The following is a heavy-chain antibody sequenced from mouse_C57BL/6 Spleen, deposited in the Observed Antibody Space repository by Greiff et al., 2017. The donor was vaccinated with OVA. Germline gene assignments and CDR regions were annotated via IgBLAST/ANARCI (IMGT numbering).Heavy chain of an antibody. J-gene: IGHJ4*01. Sequence: QVQLQQSGPGLVQPSQSLSITCTVSGFSLTSYGVHWVRQSPGKGLEWLGVIWRGGSTDYNAAFMSRLSITKDNSKSQVFFKMNSLQADDTAIYYCAKVYYGYDGAMDYWGQGTSVTVSS. CDR2: IWRGGST. V-gene: IGHV2-5*01. CDR3: AKVYYGYDGAMDY. D-gene: IGHD2-2*01. CDR1: GFSLTSYG.